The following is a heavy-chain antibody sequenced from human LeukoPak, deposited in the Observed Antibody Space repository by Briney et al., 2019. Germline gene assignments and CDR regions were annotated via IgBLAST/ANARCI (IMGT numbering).Heavy chain of an antibody. V-gene: IGHV1-46*01. J-gene: IGHJ4*02. CDR3: ARNYYDTAGHFGY. Sequence: GASVTLSCKASGYTFSSYYMHWVRQAPGQGLEWMGIINPSGGGTTYAQKFRGRVTMTRDTSTGTVFMELSSLRSDDTAVYFCARNYYDTAGHFGYWGQGTLVTVSS. D-gene: IGHD3-22*01. CDR1: GYTFSSYY. CDR2: INPSGGGT.